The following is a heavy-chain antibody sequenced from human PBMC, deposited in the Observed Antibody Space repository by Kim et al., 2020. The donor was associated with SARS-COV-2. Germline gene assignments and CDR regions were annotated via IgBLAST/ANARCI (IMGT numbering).Heavy chain of an antibody. D-gene: IGHD1-1*01. CDR3: ARDRGSTGTYYFDS. J-gene: IGHJ4*02. V-gene: IGHV3-23*01. CDR1: GFSFSAIA. CDR2: INGGGVTT. Sequence: GGSLRLSCAASGFSFSAIAVSWVRQAPGKGLEWVSTINGGGVTTDYADSVKGRLPISRDNSKNMLFLQIDSLRAEDTALYYCARDRGSTGTYYFDSWGQGTLVTVSS.